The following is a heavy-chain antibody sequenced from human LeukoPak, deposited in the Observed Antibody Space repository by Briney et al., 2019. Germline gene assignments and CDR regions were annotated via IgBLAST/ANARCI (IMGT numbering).Heavy chain of an antibody. CDR2: ISSSSSYI. D-gene: IGHD5-12*01. CDR3: ASGLGSLLY. CDR1: GFTVSSNY. V-gene: IGHV3-21*01. Sequence: GGSLRLSCAASGFTVSSNYMSWVRQAPGKGLEWVSSISSSSSYIYYADSVKGRFTVSRDNAKNSLYLQMNSLRAEDTAVYYCASGLGSLLYWGQGTLVTVSS. J-gene: IGHJ4*02.